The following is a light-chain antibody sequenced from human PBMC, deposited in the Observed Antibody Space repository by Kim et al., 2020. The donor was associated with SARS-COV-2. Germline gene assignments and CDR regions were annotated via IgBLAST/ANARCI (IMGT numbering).Light chain of an antibody. CDR2: GAS. CDR1: HSVASRY. CDR3: QQYGTLPYT. J-gene: IGKJ2*01. Sequence: PGESATLSCRASHSVASRYLAWYQLKPGQAPRRLIFGASSWAAGVPDRFTGSGSGTDFTLTISSLEPEDFAMYYCQQYGTLPYTFGQGTKVDIK. V-gene: IGKV3-20*01.